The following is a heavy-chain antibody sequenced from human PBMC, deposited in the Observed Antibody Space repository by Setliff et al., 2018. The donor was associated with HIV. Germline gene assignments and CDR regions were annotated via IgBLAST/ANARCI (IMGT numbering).Heavy chain of an antibody. J-gene: IGHJ6*02. CDR2: INPSGGST. Sequence: KVSCKASGYTFTGYYMHWVRQAPGQGLEWMGIINPSGGSTSYAQKFQGRVTMTRDTSTSTVYMELSSLRSEDTAVYYCARVNLPYYDFWSGSYYYYYYGMDVWGQGTTVTVSS. CDR1: GYTFTGYY. CDR3: ARVNLPYYDFWSGSYYYYYYGMDV. V-gene: IGHV1-46*01. D-gene: IGHD3-3*01.